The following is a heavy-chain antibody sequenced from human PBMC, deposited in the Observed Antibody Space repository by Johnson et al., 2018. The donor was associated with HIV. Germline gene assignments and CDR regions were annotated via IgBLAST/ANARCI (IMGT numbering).Heavy chain of an antibody. CDR1: GFTVSSNY. V-gene: IGHV3-66*02. D-gene: IGHD7-27*01. Sequence: VYLVESGGGLVQPGGSLRVSCAASGFTVSSNYMSWVRQAPGKGLEWVSVIYSGGGTYYADSVKGRFTISRDNSKNTLYLQMNSLRAEDTAVYYCAGKTGYDAFDIWGQGTMVTVSS. J-gene: IGHJ3*02. CDR3: AGKTGYDAFDI. CDR2: IYSGGGT.